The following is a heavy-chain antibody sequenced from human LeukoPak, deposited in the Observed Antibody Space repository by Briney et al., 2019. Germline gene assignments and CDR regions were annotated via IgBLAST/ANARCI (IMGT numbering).Heavy chain of an antibody. J-gene: IGHJ3*02. CDR3: ARDFLQDDAFDI. CDR1: GGSISSYY. CDR2: IYYSGST. Sequence: PETLSLTCTVSGGSISSYYWSWLRQPPGKGLEWIGYIYYSGSTNYNPSLKSRVTISVDTSKNQFSLKLSSVTAADTAVYYCARDFLQDDAFDIWGQGTMVTVSS. D-gene: IGHD5-24*01. V-gene: IGHV4-59*01.